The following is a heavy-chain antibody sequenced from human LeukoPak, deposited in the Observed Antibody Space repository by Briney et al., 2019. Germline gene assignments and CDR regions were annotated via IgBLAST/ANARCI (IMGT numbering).Heavy chain of an antibody. CDR1: GVTFSSYW. D-gene: IGHD4-11*01. CDR2: IKHSGSEK. V-gene: IGHV3-7*01. J-gene: IGHJ4*02. CDR3: ASALLQY. Sequence: GGSLRLSCAASGVTFSSYWMSWVRQAPGKGPEWVANIKHSGSEKYYVDSVKGRFTISSDNAKNSLYLQMNGLRAEDTAVYYCASALLQYWGQGTLVTVSS.